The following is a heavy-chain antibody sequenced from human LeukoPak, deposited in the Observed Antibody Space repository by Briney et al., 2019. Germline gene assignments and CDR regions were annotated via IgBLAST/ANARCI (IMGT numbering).Heavy chain of an antibody. CDR1: GFTFSSYW. V-gene: IGHV3-7*01. D-gene: IGHD3-22*01. J-gene: IGHJ3*02. CDR3: ARDQGHYDSSGYYYPFGAFDI. CDR2: IKQDGSEK. Sequence: GGYLRLSCAASGFTFSSYWMSWVRQAPGKGLEWVANIKQDGSEKYYVDSVKGRFTISRDNAKNSLYLQMNSLRAEDTAVYYCARDQGHYDSSGYYYPFGAFDIWGQGTMVTVSS.